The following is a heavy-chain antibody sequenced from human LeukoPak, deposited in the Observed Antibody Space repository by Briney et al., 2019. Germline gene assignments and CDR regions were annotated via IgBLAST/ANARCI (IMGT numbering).Heavy chain of an antibody. CDR2: IIPIFGTA. V-gene: IGHV1-69*13. D-gene: IGHD3-22*01. CDR1: GGTFSSYA. J-gene: IGHJ4*02. Sequence: ASAKVSCKASGGTFSSYAISWVRQAPGQGLEWMGGIIPIFGTANYAQKFQGRVTITADESTSTAYMELSSLRSEDTAVYYCARDQDSSGYYFDYWGQGTQVTVSS. CDR3: ARDQDSSGYYFDY.